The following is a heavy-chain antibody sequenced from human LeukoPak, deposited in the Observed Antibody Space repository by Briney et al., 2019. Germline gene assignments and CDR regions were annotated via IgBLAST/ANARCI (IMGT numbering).Heavy chain of an antibody. V-gene: IGHV1-69*13. J-gene: IGHJ4*02. Sequence: PWASVKVSCKASGGTFSSYAISWVRQAPGQGLEWMGGIIPIFGTANYAQKFQGRVTITADESTSTAYMELSSLRSEDTAVYYCARDHYYDSSGYPLDWGQGTLVTVSS. CDR3: ARDHYYDSSGYPLD. CDR2: IIPIFGTA. D-gene: IGHD3-22*01. CDR1: GGTFSSYA.